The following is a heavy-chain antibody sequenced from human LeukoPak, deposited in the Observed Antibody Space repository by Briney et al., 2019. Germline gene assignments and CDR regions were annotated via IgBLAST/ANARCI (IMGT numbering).Heavy chain of an antibody. J-gene: IGHJ6*02. Sequence: PSETLSLTCAVYGGSFSGYYWSWIRQPPGKGLEWIGEINHSGSTNYNPSLKSRVTISVDTSKNQFSLKLSSVTAADTAVYYCASGSVGITIFGVVKARYGMDVWGQGTTVTVSS. D-gene: IGHD3-3*01. CDR3: ASGSVGITIFGVVKARYGMDV. CDR1: GGSFSGYY. CDR2: INHSGST. V-gene: IGHV4-34*01.